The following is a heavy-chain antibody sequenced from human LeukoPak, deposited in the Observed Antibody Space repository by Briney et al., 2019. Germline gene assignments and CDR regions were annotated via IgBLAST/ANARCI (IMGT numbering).Heavy chain of an antibody. J-gene: IGHJ4*02. CDR1: GFTLINYE. V-gene: IGHV3-48*03. Sequence: GGSLRLSCTASGFTLINYEMNWVRQAPGKGLEWVSQISSSGSNIYNADSLKGRFTISRDNAKNSLYLQMNSLRAEDTAVYYCARRRNRIFEHWGQGILVTVSS. D-gene: IGHD2-15*01. CDR3: ARRRNRIFEH. CDR2: ISSSGSNI.